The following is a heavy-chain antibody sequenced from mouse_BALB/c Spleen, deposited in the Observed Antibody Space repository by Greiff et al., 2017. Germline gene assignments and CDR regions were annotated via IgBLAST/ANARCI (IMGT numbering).Heavy chain of an antibody. D-gene: IGHD2-4*01. CDR1: GFTFSSYA. CDR2: ISSGGSYT. J-gene: IGHJ4*01. CDR3: ARPMITREGYAMDY. V-gene: IGHV5-9-3*01. Sequence: EVQLVESGGGLVKPGGSLKLSCAASGFTFSSYAMSWVRQTPEKRLEWVATISSGGSYTYYPDSVKGRFTISRDNAKNTLYLQMSSLRSEDTAMYYCARPMITREGYAMDYWGQGTSVTVSS.